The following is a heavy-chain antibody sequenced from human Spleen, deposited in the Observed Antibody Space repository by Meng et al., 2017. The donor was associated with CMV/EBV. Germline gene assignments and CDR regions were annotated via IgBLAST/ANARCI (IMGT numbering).Heavy chain of an antibody. Sequence: GESLKISCAASGFIFSDYYMSWIRQAPGKGLEWVAYISGTGGSIYYADSVKGRFTISRDTARKSLYLQMNRLRGEDTAVYYCARERCTSITCHFDYWGQGTPVTVSS. CDR3: ARERCTSITCHFDY. V-gene: IGHV3-11*01. CDR2: ISGTGGSI. J-gene: IGHJ4*02. CDR1: GFIFSDYY. D-gene: IGHD2-2*01.